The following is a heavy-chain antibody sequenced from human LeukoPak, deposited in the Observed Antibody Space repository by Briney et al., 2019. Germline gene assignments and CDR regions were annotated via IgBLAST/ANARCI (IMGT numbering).Heavy chain of an antibody. V-gene: IGHV4/OR15-8*02. D-gene: IGHD3-10*01. Sequence: SETLSLTCAVYGVSISSDNWWTWVRQPPGKGLEWIGETHRSGDTKYNPSLNGRVTISMDNSKNQLSLNLIFVTAADTAIYFCATRHHSRTYMVPLDSWGQGTLVTVSS. J-gene: IGHJ4*02. CDR1: GVSISSDNW. CDR3: ATRHHSRTYMVPLDS. CDR2: THRSGDT.